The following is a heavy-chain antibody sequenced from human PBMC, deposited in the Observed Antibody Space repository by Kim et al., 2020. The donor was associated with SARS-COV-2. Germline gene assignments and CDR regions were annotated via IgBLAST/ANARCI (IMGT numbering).Heavy chain of an antibody. V-gene: IGHV4-61*01. D-gene: IGHD3-16*02. CDR2: IYYSGST. CDR1: GGSVSSGSYY. J-gene: IGHJ3*02. CDR3: AREEYYDYVWGSYRIHDAFDI. Sequence: SETLSLTCTVSGGSVSSGSYYWSWIRQPPGKGLEWIGYIYYSGSTNYNPSLKSRVTISVDTSKNQFSLKLSSVTAADTAVYYCAREEYYDYVWGSYRIHDAFDIWGQGTMVTVSS.